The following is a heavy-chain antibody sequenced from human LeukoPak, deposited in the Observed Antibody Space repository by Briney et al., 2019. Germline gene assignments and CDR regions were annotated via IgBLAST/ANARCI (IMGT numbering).Heavy chain of an antibody. D-gene: IGHD6-19*01. CDR2: ISGSGGST. J-gene: IGHJ6*02. CDR3: ARDRVAVAGNGYYYYYGMDV. CDR1: GFTFSSYA. Sequence: GGSQRLSCAASGFTFSSYAMSWVRQAPGKGLEWVSAISGSGGSTYYADSVKGRFTISRDNSKNTLYLQMNSLRAEDTAVYYCARDRVAVAGNGYYYYYGMDVWGQGTTVTVSS. V-gene: IGHV3-23*01.